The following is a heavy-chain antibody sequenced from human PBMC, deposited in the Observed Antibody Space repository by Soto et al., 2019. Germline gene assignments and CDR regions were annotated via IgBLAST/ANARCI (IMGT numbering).Heavy chain of an antibody. CDR2: IYPGDSDT. V-gene: IGHV5-51*01. Sequence: GESLKISCKGSGYTFSTYWIAWVRQMPGKGLEWMGIIYPGDSDTKYSPAFQGQVTISADKSINTAYLQWTSLEASDIAMYYCARKFAPEFFDSWGQGTLVTVSS. CDR1: GYTFSTYW. J-gene: IGHJ4*02. D-gene: IGHD3-10*01. CDR3: ARKFAPEFFDS.